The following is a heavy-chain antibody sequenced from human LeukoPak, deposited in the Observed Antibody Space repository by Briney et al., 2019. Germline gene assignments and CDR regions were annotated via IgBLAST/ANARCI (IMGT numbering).Heavy chain of an antibody. CDR3: AAFGVVTNWFDP. J-gene: IGHJ5*02. CDR1: GYTFTEMS. D-gene: IGHD3-3*01. Sequence: GASVTVSSKVSGYTFTEMSVHWGRQTPGKGREWLGGIDPESGERVYAQNFRGRVTMSEDTSTDTAYMAVSSLRPEDTAIYYCAAFGVVTNWFDPWGQGTLVTVSS. CDR2: IDPESGER. V-gene: IGHV1-24*01.